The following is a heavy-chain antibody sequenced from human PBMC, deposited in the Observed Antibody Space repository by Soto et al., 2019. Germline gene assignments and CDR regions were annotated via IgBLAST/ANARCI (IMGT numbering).Heavy chain of an antibody. V-gene: IGHV3-23*01. CDR2: ISGSGGST. Sequence: PGGSLRLSCAASGFTFSGDAMNWVRQAPGKGLEWVSAISGSGGSTYYADSVKGRFTISRDNSKNTLYLQMNSLRAEDTAVYYCAKAARPNPKYDLSSARGLDFDPWGQGTLVTVSS. CDR1: GFTFSGDA. D-gene: IGHD3-3*01. J-gene: IGHJ5*02. CDR3: AKAARPNPKYDLSSARGLDFDP.